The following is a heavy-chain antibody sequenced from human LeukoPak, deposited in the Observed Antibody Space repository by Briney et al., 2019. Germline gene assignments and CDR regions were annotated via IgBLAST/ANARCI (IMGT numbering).Heavy chain of an antibody. D-gene: IGHD3-10*01. CDR2: IYYSGST. CDR1: GGSISSGDYY. CDR3: ARLRTGSGSYDY. J-gene: IGHJ4*02. Sequence: SETLSLTCTVSGGSISSGDYYWSWIRQPPGKGLEWIGYIYYSGSTYYNPSLKSRVTISVDTSKNQFSLKLSSVTAADTAVYYCARLRTGSGSYDYWGQGTLVTVSS. V-gene: IGHV4-30-4*01.